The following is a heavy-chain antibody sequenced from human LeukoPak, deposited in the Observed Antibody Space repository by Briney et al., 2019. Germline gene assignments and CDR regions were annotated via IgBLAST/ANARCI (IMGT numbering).Heavy chain of an antibody. CDR3: ATGYSSTWYYFDY. V-gene: IGHV4-59*01. CDR1: GDSISSYY. CDR2: IYHSGST. J-gene: IGHJ4*02. Sequence: SETLSLTCTGSGDSISSYYWSWIRQPPGEGLEWIGYIYHSGSTNYNPSLKSRVTISADTSKDHFSLKLASVTAADTAVYYCATGYSSTWYYFDYWGQGTLVTVSS. D-gene: IGHD6-13*01.